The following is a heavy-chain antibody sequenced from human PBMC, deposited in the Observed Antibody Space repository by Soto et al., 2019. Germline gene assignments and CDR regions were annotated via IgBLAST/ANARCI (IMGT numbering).Heavy chain of an antibody. Sequence: PSETLSLTCVVSGGSLSDYFWSWIRQPPGMALEWIGEINHLGSINYNPSLKSRVTMSVDTSKNQFSLKLSSVTAADTAVYYCAVHVDTAMVFDYWGQGTLVTVSS. V-gene: IGHV4-34*01. CDR2: INHLGSI. D-gene: IGHD5-18*01. CDR1: GGSLSDYF. J-gene: IGHJ4*02. CDR3: AVHVDTAMVFDY.